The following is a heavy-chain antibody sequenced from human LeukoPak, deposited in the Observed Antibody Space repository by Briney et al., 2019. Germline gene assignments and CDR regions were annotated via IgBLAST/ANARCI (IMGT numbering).Heavy chain of an antibody. Sequence: ASVKVSCKASGYTFTGYYMHWVRQAPGQGLEWMGWINPNSGGTNYAQKFQGRVTMTRDTSISTAYMELSRLRSDDTAVYYCARYRLHYYDSSGYLIDYWGQGTLVTVSS. V-gene: IGHV1-2*02. CDR1: GYTFTGYY. CDR2: INPNSGGT. CDR3: ARYRLHYYDSSGYLIDY. J-gene: IGHJ4*02. D-gene: IGHD3-22*01.